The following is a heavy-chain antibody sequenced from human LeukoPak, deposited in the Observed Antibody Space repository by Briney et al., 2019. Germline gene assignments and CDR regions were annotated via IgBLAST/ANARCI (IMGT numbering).Heavy chain of an antibody. Sequence: GGSLTLSCVASGFTFSDYAMSWVREAPARGLEWVSSLRGNGDTFYADFVKGRFTLSRDYSRNTVFLHLSNLRVEDTAVYYCAKASWVSSADAVLWGQGTVVTVST. D-gene: IGHD3-3*02. V-gene: IGHV3-23*01. CDR1: GFTFSDYA. CDR2: LRGNGDT. J-gene: IGHJ1*01. CDR3: AKASWVSSADAVL.